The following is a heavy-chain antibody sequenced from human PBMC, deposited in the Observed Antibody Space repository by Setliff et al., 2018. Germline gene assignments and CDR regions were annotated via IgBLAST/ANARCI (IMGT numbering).Heavy chain of an antibody. Sequence: SETLSLTCAVYGGSFSGYYWSWIRQPPGKGLEWIGYFYHSGSTNYNPSLKGRVTMTSDTSRNQLSLKLTSVSAADTAIYYCARSSYYASGNSHNYYMDVWGKGTAVTVS. CDR1: GGSFSGYY. D-gene: IGHD3-10*01. J-gene: IGHJ6*03. CDR2: FYHSGST. V-gene: IGHV4-34*10. CDR3: ARSSYYASGNSHNYYMDV.